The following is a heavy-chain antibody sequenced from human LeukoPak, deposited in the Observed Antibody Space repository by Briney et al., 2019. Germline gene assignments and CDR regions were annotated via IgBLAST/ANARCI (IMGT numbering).Heavy chain of an antibody. CDR3: ASVTLSGSYPRNWFDP. CDR1: GGTFSSYA. V-gene: IGHV1-69*13. Sequence: GASVKVSCKASGGTFSSYAISWVRQAPGQGLEWMGGIIPIFGTANYAQEFQGRVTITADESTSTAYMELSSLRSEDTAVYYCASVTLSGSYPRNWFDPWGQGTLVTVSS. D-gene: IGHD3-10*01. CDR2: IIPIFGTA. J-gene: IGHJ5*02.